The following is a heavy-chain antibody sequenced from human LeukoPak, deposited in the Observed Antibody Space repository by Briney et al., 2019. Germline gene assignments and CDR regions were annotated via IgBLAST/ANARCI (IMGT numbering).Heavy chain of an antibody. CDR1: GFTFSPYA. J-gene: IGHJ4*02. Sequence: GGCLRLSCTVSGFTFSPYAMSWVRQAPGKGLEWVSSMSTSGGNTYYADSVKGRFTISRDNSKNTLYLQMNSLRAEDSGVYYCAKGLAPTGTTHPAAGYWGQGTLVTVPS. D-gene: IGHD1-1*01. CDR2: MSTSGGNT. V-gene: IGHV3-23*01. CDR3: AKGLAPTGTTHPAAGY.